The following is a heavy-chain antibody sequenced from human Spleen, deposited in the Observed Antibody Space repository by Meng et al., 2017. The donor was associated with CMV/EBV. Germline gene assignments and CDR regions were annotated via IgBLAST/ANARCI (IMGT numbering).Heavy chain of an antibody. CDR1: GGSFSGYS. V-gene: IGHV4-34*01. D-gene: IGHD2-2*01. J-gene: IGHJ3*02. Sequence: SETLSLTCAVYGGSFSGYSWSWIRRPPGKGLEWIGEINHSGGTNYNPSLKSRVTLSVDTSKNQFSLKLSSVTAADTAVYYCARCPTRCSSASANCFLDAFDIWGQGTMVTVSS. CDR3: ARCPTRCSSASANCFLDAFDI. CDR2: INHSGGT.